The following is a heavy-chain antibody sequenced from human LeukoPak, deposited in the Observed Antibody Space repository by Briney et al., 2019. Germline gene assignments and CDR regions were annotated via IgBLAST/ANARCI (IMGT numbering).Heavy chain of an antibody. Sequence: GGSLRLSCAASGYTFSTYTMNWVSQAPGKGREWISSISSTSTPIYYAESVKGGFTISRDNAKNTLYLQLSSLRAEDTAVYYCAREIYYDFWSGPLPSFDYWGQGTLVTVSS. CDR1: GYTFSTYT. J-gene: IGHJ4*02. CDR2: ISSTSTPI. CDR3: AREIYYDFWSGPLPSFDY. V-gene: IGHV3-48*01. D-gene: IGHD3-3*01.